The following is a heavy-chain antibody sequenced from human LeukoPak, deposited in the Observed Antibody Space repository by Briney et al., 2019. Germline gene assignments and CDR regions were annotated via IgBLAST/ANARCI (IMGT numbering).Heavy chain of an antibody. D-gene: IGHD6-13*01. J-gene: IGHJ4*02. Sequence: ASVKVSCKASGGTFSSYAIRWVRQAPGQGLEWMGGIIPIFGTANYAQKFQGRVTITADESTSTAYMELSSLRSEDTAVYYCARDSDSSSFFDYWGQGTLVTVSS. CDR3: ARDSDSSSFFDY. V-gene: IGHV1-69*13. CDR1: GGTFSSYA. CDR2: IIPIFGTA.